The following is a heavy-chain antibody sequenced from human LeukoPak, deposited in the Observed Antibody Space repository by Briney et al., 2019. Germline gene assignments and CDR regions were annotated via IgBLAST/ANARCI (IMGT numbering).Heavy chain of an antibody. J-gene: IGHJ6*02. CDR2: ITTSGTTK. V-gene: IGHV3-48*03. CDR1: GFTFSSYE. D-gene: IGHD3-9*01. CDR3: ARDILTEYYYYGLDV. Sequence: QPGGSLRLSCAASGFTFSSYEMNWVRQAPGKGLEWVSSITTSGTTKYYAASVKGRFTISRDNAQNSLYLQMSSLRAEDTAVYYCARDILTEYYYYGLDVWGQGTTVTVSS.